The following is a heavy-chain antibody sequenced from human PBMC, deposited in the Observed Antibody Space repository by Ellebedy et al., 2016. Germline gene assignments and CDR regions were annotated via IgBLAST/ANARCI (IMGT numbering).Heavy chain of an antibody. V-gene: IGHV4-34*01. J-gene: IGHJ4*02. CDR1: GGSFSGYY. D-gene: IGHD6-6*01. CDR2: INHSGST. CDR3: ARNGPYSSSTFDY. Sequence: SETLSLTXAVYGGSFSGYYWSWIRQPPGKGLEWIGEINHSGSTNYNPSLKSRLTISVDTSKNQFSLKLSSVTAADTAVYYCARNGPYSSSTFDYWGQGTLVTVSS.